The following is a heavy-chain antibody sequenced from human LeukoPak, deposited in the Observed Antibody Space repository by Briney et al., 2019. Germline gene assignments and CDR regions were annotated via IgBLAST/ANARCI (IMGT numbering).Heavy chain of an antibody. V-gene: IGHV1-58*02. CDR2: IVVGSGNT. J-gene: IGHJ4*02. CDR1: GFTFTSSA. D-gene: IGHD3-16*02. CDR3: ARGATYYDYVWGSYRWTFSDY. Sequence: EASVKVSCKASGFTFTSSAMQWVRQARGQRLEWIGWIVVGSGNTNYAQKFQERVTITRDMSTSTAYMELSSLRSEDTAVYYCARGATYYDYVWGSYRWTFSDYWGQGTLVTVSS.